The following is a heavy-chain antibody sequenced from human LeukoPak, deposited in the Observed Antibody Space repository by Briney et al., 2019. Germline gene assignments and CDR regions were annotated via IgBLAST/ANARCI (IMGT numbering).Heavy chain of an antibody. D-gene: IGHD3-3*01. Sequence: GGSLRLSCAASGFTFSSYGMSWVRQAPGKGLEWVSGISGSGGTTYYAEFVRGRFTISRDNSKNTLYLQMKSLRADDTALYFCARDSQEWLLDSLDIWGQGTMVTTSS. V-gene: IGHV3-23*01. CDR3: ARDSQEWLLDSLDI. CDR2: ISGSGGTT. CDR1: GFTFSSYG. J-gene: IGHJ3*02.